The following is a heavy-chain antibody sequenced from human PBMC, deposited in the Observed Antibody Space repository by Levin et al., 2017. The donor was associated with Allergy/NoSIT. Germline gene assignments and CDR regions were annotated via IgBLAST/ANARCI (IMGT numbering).Heavy chain of an antibody. J-gene: IGHJ3*02. D-gene: IGHD2-2*02. V-gene: IGHV3-48*02. Sequence: TGGSLRLSCAASGFTFSSYSMNWVRQAPGKGLEWVSYISSSSSTIYYADSVKGRFTISRDNAKNSLYLQMNSLRDEDTAVYYCARGGRPGEDIVVVPAAIPLFAFDIWGQGTMVTVSS. CDR2: ISSSSSTI. CDR1: GFTFSSYS. CDR3: ARGGRPGEDIVVVPAAIPLFAFDI.